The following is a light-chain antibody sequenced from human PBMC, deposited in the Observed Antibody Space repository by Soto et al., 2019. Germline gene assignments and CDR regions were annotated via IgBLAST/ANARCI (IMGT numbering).Light chain of an antibody. J-gene: IGLJ2*01. CDR1: SSNIGNNY. CDR2: DNN. V-gene: IGLV1-51*01. CDR3: GTWDSSLSAHVV. Sequence: QAVVTQPPSVSAAPGQKVTISCSGSSSNIGNNYVSWYQQLPGTAPKLLIYDNNKRPSGIPDRSSGSKSGTSATLGITGLQTGDEADYYCGTWDSSLSAHVVFGGGTKLTVL.